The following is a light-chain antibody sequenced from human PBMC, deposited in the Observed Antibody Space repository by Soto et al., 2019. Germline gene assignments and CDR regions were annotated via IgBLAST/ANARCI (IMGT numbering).Light chain of an antibody. J-gene: IGKJ5*01. Sequence: DIQITQSPSSVSASVGDRVTISCRASEDINSRLAWYQQKPGNAPKLLIYAAFILQSGVPSRFSGYGSGTDFTLSISSLQPEDFATYYCQQADSFPITFGQGTRLDIK. CDR1: EDINSR. CDR3: QQADSFPIT. CDR2: AAF. V-gene: IGKV1-12*01.